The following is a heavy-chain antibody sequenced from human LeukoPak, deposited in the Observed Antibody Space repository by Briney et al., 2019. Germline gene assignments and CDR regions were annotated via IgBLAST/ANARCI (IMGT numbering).Heavy chain of an antibody. D-gene: IGHD3-22*01. CDR1: GYTFTGYY. V-gene: IGHV1-2*02. CDR3: ARGGYYYDSSGYYGAFDI. J-gene: IGHJ3*02. Sequence: WASVKVSCKASGYTFTGYYMHWVRQAPGQGLEWMGWINPNSGGTNYAQKFQGRVTMTRDTSISTAYMELSRLRSDDTAVYYCARGGYYYDSSGYYGAFDIWGQGTMVTVSS. CDR2: INPNSGGT.